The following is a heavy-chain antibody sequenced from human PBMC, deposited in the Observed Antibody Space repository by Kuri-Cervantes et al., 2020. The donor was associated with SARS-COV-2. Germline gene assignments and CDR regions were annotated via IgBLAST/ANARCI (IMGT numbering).Heavy chain of an antibody. D-gene: IGHD4-11*01. CDR3: ARPHYSNYDLVFWYFDL. CDR2: IYPADSDT. V-gene: IGHV5-51*01. J-gene: IGHJ2*01. Sequence: GESLKISCKGSGYSFTNYWIGWVRQMPGKGLEWMGIIYPADSDTRYSPSFQGQVTISADKSISTAYLQWSSLKASDTAVYYCARPHYSNYDLVFWYFDLWGRGILVTVSS. CDR1: GYSFTNYW.